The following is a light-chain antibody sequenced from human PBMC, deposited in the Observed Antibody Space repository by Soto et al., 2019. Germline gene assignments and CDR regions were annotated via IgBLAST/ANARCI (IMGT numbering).Light chain of an antibody. J-gene: IGKJ2*01. V-gene: IGKV3-15*01. Sequence: EIVMTQSPATLSVSPGERATLSCRASQSVSSNLAWYQQKPGQAPRLLIYGASTRATGIPARFSGSGSGTEFILTISSLQSAEFAVYYCQQYNNWPPLYTFGEGTKLEIK. CDR3: QQYNNWPPLYT. CDR1: QSVSSN. CDR2: GAS.